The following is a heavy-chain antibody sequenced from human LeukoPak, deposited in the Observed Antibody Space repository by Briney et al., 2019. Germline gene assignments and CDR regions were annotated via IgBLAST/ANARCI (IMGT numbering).Heavy chain of an antibody. V-gene: IGHV3-7*01. CDR3: VRGTYHAYYMDV. CDR1: GFTFSSYA. J-gene: IGHJ6*03. CDR2: IKQDGSEK. Sequence: PGGSLRLSCAASGFTFSSYAMSWVRQAPGKGLEWVANIKQDGSEKYYVDSVKGRFTISRDNAKNTVYLQTSSLTAEDTAVYYCVRGTYHAYYMDVWGKGTTVTVSS. D-gene: IGHD3-16*01.